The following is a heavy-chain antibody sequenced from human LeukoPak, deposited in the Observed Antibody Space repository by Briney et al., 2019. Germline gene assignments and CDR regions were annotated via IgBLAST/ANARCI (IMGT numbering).Heavy chain of an antibody. CDR3: ASGRRYCGGDCYVPFYFDY. D-gene: IGHD2-21*02. V-gene: IGHV3-53*01. J-gene: IGHJ4*01. CDR2: IYTDGST. Sequence: GGSLTLSRAAPEFTFNSNWMHRVRHPTRKRLEWVSVIYTDGSTYYAASVKGRFTISRDNSKNTLYLQMNSLRAEDTAVYYCASGRRYCGGDCYVPFYFDY. CDR1: EFTFNSNW.